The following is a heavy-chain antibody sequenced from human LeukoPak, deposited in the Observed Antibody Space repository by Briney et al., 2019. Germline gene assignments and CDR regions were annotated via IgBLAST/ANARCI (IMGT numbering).Heavy chain of an antibody. V-gene: IGHV3-74*01. CDR2: INSDGSTT. J-gene: IGHJ4*02. D-gene: IGHD6-13*01. CDR1: GFTFSRYW. Sequence: GGSLRLSCAASGFTFSRYWMHWVRQAPGKGLVWVSRINSDGSTTDYADSVKGRFTISRDNAKNTLYLHINSLRAEDTALYYCAKDKEGIAAAGYFDYWGQGTLVTVSS. CDR3: AKDKEGIAAAGYFDY.